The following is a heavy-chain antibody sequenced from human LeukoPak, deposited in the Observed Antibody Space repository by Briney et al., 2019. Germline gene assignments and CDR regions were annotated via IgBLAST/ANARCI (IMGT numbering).Heavy chain of an antibody. V-gene: IGHV4-34*01. CDR3: ARGPTISETGYFDY. CDR1: GGSFSAYY. Sequence: PSEPLSLTCAVYGGSFSAYYWSWIRQSPGKGLQWIAEVNHRGDTNYNPSVKGRVTISVDTSKNQFSLKVTSLTAADTAVYYCARGPTISETGYFDYWGQGTLVTVSS. J-gene: IGHJ4*03. CDR2: VNHRGDT. D-gene: IGHD1-1*01.